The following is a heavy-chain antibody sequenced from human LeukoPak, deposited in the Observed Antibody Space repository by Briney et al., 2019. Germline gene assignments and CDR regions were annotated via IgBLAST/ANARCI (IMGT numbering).Heavy chain of an antibody. CDR3: ARDYGPGGDYYYGMDV. D-gene: IGHD4-17*01. V-gene: IGHV1-2*04. Sequence: GASVNVSCKASGYTFTGYYMHWVRQAPGQGLEWMGWINPNSGGTNYAQKFQGWVTMTRDTSISTAYMELSRLRSDDTAVYYCARDYGPGGDYYYGMDVWGQGTTVTVSS. CDR2: INPNSGGT. J-gene: IGHJ6*02. CDR1: GYTFTGYY.